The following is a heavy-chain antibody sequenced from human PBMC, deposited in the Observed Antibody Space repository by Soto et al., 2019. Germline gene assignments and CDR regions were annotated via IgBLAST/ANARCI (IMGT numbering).Heavy chain of an antibody. CDR3: ARGRHPKYYYDSSGYYRGFDY. V-gene: IGHV4-59*01. D-gene: IGHD3-22*01. CDR1: GGSISSYY. J-gene: IGHJ4*02. Sequence: SETLSLTCTVSGGSISSYYWSWIRQPPGKGLEWIGYIYYSGSTNYNPSLKSRVTISVDTSKNQFSLKLGFVTAADTAVYYCARGRHPKYYYDSSGYYRGFDYWGQGTLVTVSS. CDR2: IYYSGST.